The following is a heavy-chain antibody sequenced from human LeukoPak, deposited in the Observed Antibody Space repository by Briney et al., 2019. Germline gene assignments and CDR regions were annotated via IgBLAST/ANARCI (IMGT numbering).Heavy chain of an antibody. V-gene: IGHV1-69*05. Sequence: ASVKVSCKASGGTFSSYAISWVRQAPGQGLEWMGRIIPIFGTANYAQKFQGRVTITTDESTSTAYMELSSLRSEDTAVYYCARGGWFGEKIVFDYWGQGTLVTVSS. CDR3: ARGGWFGEKIVFDY. CDR1: GGTFSSYA. D-gene: IGHD3-10*01. J-gene: IGHJ4*02. CDR2: IIPIFGTA.